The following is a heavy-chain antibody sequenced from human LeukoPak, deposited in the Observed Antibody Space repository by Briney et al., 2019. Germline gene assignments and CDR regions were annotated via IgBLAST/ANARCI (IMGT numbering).Heavy chain of an antibody. CDR1: GDTFSSYG. CDR2: ISAYNGNT. CDR3: ARGLYYYDSSGFDY. Sequence: ASVKVSCKASGDTFSSYGINWVRQAPGQGLEWMGWISAYNGNTNYAQKLQGRVTMTTDTSTSTAYMELRSLRSDDTAVYYCARGLYYYDSSGFDYWGQGTLVTVSS. J-gene: IGHJ4*02. D-gene: IGHD3-22*01. V-gene: IGHV1-18*01.